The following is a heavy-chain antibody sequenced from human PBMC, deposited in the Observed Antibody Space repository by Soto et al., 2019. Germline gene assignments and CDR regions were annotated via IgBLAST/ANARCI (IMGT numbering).Heavy chain of an antibody. CDR3: ARGGGWGDSSAFDY. CDR1: GGSFSGYY. Sequence: QVQLQQWGAGLLKPSETLSLTCAVYGGSFSGYYWSWIRQPPGKGLEWIGEINHSGSTNYNPSLKSRVTIAVDTSKNQFSLKLSSVTAADTAVYYCARGGGWGDSSAFDYWGQGTLVTVSS. D-gene: IGHD6-19*01. V-gene: IGHV4-34*01. CDR2: INHSGST. J-gene: IGHJ4*02.